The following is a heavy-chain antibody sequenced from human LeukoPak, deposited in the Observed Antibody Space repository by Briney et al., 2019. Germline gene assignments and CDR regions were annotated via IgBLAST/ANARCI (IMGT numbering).Heavy chain of an antibody. CDR3: ARGRPNTSVLDY. J-gene: IGHJ4*02. Sequence: SETLSLTCAVYGGSFSGYYWSWIRQPPGKGLEWIGEINHSGSTNYNPSLKSRVTMSVGTSKNQFSLKLRSVTAADTAVYYCARGRPNTSVLDYWGQGTLVTVSS. V-gene: IGHV4-34*01. CDR2: INHSGST. CDR1: GGSFSGYY. D-gene: IGHD2-2*02.